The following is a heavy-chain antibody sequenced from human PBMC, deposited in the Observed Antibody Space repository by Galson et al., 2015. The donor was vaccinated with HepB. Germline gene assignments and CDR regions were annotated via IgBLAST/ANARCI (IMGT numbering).Heavy chain of an antibody. Sequence: SVKVSCKASGYTFSSFSIRWVRQAPGQGLEWMGGFLPVFGTANYAQKFQGRVTITADESTNTAYMELSSLRSEDTAVYYCARETNYYDRSRTGDYWGQGTLVTVSS. CDR1: GYTFSSFS. D-gene: IGHD3-22*01. CDR3: ARETNYYDRSRTGDY. V-gene: IGHV1-69*13. CDR2: FLPVFGTA. J-gene: IGHJ4*02.